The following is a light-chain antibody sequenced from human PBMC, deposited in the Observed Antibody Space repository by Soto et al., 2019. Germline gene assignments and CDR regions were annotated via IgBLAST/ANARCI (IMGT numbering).Light chain of an antibody. CDR1: QSVSSSY. CDR3: QHYGRSPA. J-gene: IGKJ4*01. CDR2: GAS. V-gene: IGKV3-20*01. Sequence: EIVLTQSPGTLSLSPGERATLSCRASQSVSSSYLAWYQQKPGQAPRLLIYGASSRATGLPDRFSGSGSGTDFTLTISRLEPEYFAVYYCQHYGRSPAFGGGTKVEIK.